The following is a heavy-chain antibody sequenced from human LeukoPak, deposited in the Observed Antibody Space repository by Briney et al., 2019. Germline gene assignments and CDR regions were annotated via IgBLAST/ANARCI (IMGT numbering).Heavy chain of an antibody. Sequence: GGSLRLSCAASGFTFGSYAMHWVRQAPGKGLEWVAVISYDGSNKYYADSVKGRFTISRDNSKNTLYLQMNSLRAEDTAVYYCAKDSDYGEPVVPFDYWGQGTLVTVSS. D-gene: IGHD4-17*01. CDR1: GFTFGSYA. J-gene: IGHJ4*02. V-gene: IGHV3-30*04. CDR3: AKDSDYGEPVVPFDY. CDR2: ISYDGSNK.